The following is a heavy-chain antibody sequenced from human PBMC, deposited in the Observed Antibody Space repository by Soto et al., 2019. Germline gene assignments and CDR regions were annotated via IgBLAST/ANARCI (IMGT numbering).Heavy chain of an antibody. Sequence: VEPLKISSKGSGYSCTSYWIGWVLQMPGKGLEWMGIIYPGDSDTRYSPSFQGQVTISADKSISTAYLQWSSLKASDTAMYYCARPRKDLNDAFDIWGQGTMVTVSS. V-gene: IGHV5-51*01. CDR3: ARPRKDLNDAFDI. CDR2: IYPGDSDT. CDR1: GYSCTSYW. J-gene: IGHJ3*02.